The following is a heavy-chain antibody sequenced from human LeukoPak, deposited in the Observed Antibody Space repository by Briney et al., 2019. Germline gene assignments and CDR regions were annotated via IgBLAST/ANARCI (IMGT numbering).Heavy chain of an antibody. CDR1: GGSFSGYY. CDR3: AREAPRVYYPRGYYMDV. D-gene: IGHD3-10*01. V-gene: IGHV4-34*01. Sequence: PSETLSLTCAVYGGSFSGYYWSWIRQPPGKGLEWIGEINHSGSTNYNPSLKSRVTISVDTSKNQFSLKLSSVTAADTAVYYCAREAPRVYYPRGYYMDVWGKGTTVTVSS. J-gene: IGHJ6*03. CDR2: INHSGST.